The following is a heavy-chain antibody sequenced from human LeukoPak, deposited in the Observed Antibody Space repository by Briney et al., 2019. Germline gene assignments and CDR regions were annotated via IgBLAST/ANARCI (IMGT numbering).Heavy chain of an antibody. D-gene: IGHD3-16*01. V-gene: IGHV4-34*01. Sequence: NASETLSLTCAVYGGSFSDYYWGWIRQPPVKGLEWIGNIYYLGRTYYNPSLKSRVTLSVDTSKNQFSLKLSSVTAADTAVYYCARRQTGEPFDIWGQGTMVTVSS. J-gene: IGHJ3*02. CDR3: ARRQTGEPFDI. CDR1: GGSFSDYY. CDR2: IYYLGRT.